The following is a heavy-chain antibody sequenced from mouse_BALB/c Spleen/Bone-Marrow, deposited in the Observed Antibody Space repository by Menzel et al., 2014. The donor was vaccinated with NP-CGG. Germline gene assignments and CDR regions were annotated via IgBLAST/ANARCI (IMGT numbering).Heavy chain of an antibody. D-gene: IGHD3-1*01. CDR1: GYNFTSYR. CDR3: ARFSQLGLLAY. Sequence: QVQLKQSGAELVKPGTSVELSCKASGYNFTSYRINWVKLRPGQGLEWIGDIYPGSGSTNYNEKFKSKATLTVDTSSSTAYMQLSSLASEDSALYYCARFSQLGLLAYWGQGTLVTVSA. CDR2: IYPGSGST. J-gene: IGHJ3*01. V-gene: IGHV1-55*01.